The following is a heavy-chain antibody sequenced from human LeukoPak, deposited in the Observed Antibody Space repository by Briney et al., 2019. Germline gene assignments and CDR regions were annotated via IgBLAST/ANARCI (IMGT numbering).Heavy chain of an antibody. CDR3: ARGRRSSSWSDY. D-gene: IGHD6-13*01. V-gene: IGHV4-39*07. CDR1: GGSISTSNYY. Sequence: SETLSLTCTVSGGSISTSNYYWGWIRQPPGKGLEWIGNIFYSGSTYYSPSLKSRVTISVDTSKNQFSLKLSSVTAADTAVYYCARGRRSSSWSDYWGQGTLVTVSS. J-gene: IGHJ4*02. CDR2: IFYSGST.